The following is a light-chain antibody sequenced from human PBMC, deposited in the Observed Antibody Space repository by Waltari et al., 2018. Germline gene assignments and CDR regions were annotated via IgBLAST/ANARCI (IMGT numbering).Light chain of an antibody. CDR3: QQSYSTPHT. V-gene: IGKV1-5*03. CDR1: QSISSW. Sequence: DIQVTQSPSTLSASLGDRVTITCRASQSISSWLAWYQQKPGKAPKILIKKASSLESGVPSRFSGSGSGTDFTLTISSLQPEDFATYYCQQSYSTPHTFGQGTKLEIK. J-gene: IGKJ2*01. CDR2: KAS.